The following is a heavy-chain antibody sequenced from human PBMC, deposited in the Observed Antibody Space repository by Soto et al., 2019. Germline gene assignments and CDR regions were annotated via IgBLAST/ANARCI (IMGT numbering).Heavy chain of an antibody. V-gene: IGHV3-30*03. CDR1: GFSFSLYG. Sequence: QVQLVESGGGVVQPGRSLRLSCADSGFSFSLYGMHWVRQAPGKGLEWVAVISHDGSKKNYADSVKGRFTISRDNSKKALYLRMDSLRAEDTAVYYCAADQWSKPLDYWGQGTLVTVSS. J-gene: IGHJ4*02. CDR2: ISHDGSKK. D-gene: IGHD2-15*01. CDR3: AADQWSKPLDY.